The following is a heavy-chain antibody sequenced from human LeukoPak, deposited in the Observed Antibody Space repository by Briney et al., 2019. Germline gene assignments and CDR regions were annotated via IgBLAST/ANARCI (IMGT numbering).Heavy chain of an antibody. V-gene: IGHV1-69*05. J-gene: IGHJ5*02. D-gene: IGHD2-2*01. CDR3: AREGPYCSSTSCLNWFDP. CDR2: IIPIFGTA. Sequence: GASVKVSCKASGGTFSSYAISWVRQAPGQGLEWMGGIIPIFGTANYAQKFQGRVTITTDESTSTAYMELSSLRSEDTAVYYCAREGPYCSSTSCLNWFDPWGQGTLVTVSS. CDR1: GGTFSSYA.